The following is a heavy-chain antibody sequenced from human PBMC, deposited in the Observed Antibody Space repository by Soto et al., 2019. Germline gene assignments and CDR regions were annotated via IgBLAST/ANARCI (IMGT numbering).Heavy chain of an antibody. CDR1: GGTFSSYT. CDR2: IIPILGIA. Sequence: QVQLVQSGAEVKKPGSSVKVSCKASGGTFSSYTISWVRQAPGQGLEWMGRIIPILGIANYAQKFQGRVTITADKSTSTAYMAVRSLRPEDTAVYYCEATVLQNTTAYWGQGTLVTVSS. CDR3: EATVLQNTTAY. D-gene: IGHD1-1*01. J-gene: IGHJ4*02. V-gene: IGHV1-69*02.